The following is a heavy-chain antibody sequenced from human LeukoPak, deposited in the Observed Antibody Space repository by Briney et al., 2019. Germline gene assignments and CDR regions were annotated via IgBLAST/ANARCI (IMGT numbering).Heavy chain of an antibody. D-gene: IGHD2-2*01. CDR2: ILYDGSNK. CDR3: ANTLNIVVVPAAMRPGY. Sequence: GGSLRLSCAASGFTFSSYGMHWVRQAPGKGLEWVAIILYDGSNKYYADSVKGRFTISRDNSKNTLYLQMNSLRAEDTAVYYCANTLNIVVVPAAMRPGYWGQGTLVTVSS. J-gene: IGHJ4*02. V-gene: IGHV3-33*06. CDR1: GFTFSSYG.